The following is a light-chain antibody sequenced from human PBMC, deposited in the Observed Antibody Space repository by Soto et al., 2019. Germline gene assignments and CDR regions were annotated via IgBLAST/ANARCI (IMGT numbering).Light chain of an antibody. CDR2: EAS. J-gene: IGKJ4*01. CDR3: QQYYSPPVT. Sequence: DIKMTQSPSSLSASVGDTVTITCRASRGIGNFLAWFQHKPGEAPKSLIYEASTLQSGVSSKFSGSGSGTDFTLTIPSLQPEDFAIYYCQQYYSPPVTFGGGTKVEIK. CDR1: RGIGNF. V-gene: IGKV1-16*02.